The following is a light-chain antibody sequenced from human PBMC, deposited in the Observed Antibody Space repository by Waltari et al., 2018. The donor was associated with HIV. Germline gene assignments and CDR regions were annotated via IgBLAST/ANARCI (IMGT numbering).Light chain of an antibody. V-gene: IGLV2-11*01. CDR3: CSYAGSLYV. J-gene: IGLJ1*01. Sequence: SALTHPNFVSGSPGLSVTLFCHELSTDLDSYNQVSWYQQHPGKAPKLMNYEVVMRPSGVPDRFSGSKSGNTASLTISGRQAEDEADYSCCSYAGSLYVFGTETKVTVL. CDR2: EVV. CDR1: STDLDSYNQ.